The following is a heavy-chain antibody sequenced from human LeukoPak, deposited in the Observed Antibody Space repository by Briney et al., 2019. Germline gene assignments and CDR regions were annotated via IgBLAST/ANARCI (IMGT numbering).Heavy chain of an antibody. Sequence: GGSLRLSCTGSGFPFNMFGIHWVRQAPGQGLDWVXGLSRGGGSTNYADSVKGRFTISRDYSKNMVFLQMNSLRPEDTAVYYCAKEQRIRHCSEGVCMEGYYFDYWGQGSLVTVSS. J-gene: IGHJ4*02. V-gene: IGHV3-23*01. CDR2: LSRGGGST. CDR1: GFPFNMFG. CDR3: AKEQRIRHCSEGVCMEGYYFDY. D-gene: IGHD2-8*01.